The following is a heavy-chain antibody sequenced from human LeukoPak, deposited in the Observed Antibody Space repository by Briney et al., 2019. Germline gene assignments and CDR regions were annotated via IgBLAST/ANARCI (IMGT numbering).Heavy chain of an antibody. CDR3: ARDSSSWYLAYYYGMDV. CDR2: ISAYNGNT. J-gene: IGHJ6*02. V-gene: IGHV1-18*01. CDR1: GYTFTSYG. D-gene: IGHD6-13*01. Sequence: GASVKVSCKASGYTFTSYGISWVRQAPGQGLEWMGWISAYNGNTNYAQKLQGRVTMTTDTSTSTAYMELGSLRSDDTAVYYSARDSSSWYLAYYYGMDVWGQGTTVTVSS.